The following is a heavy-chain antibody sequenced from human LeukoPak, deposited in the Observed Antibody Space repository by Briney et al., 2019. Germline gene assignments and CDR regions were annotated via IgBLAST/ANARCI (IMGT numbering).Heavy chain of an antibody. J-gene: IGHJ3*02. V-gene: IGHV4-59*08. CDR3: ARLRPATDAFDI. D-gene: IGHD2-2*01. CDR2: IYYSGST. Sequence: SETLSLTCTVSGGSISSYYWSWIRQPPGKGLEWIGYIYYSGSTNYNPSLKSRVTISVDTSKNQFSLKLSSVTAADTAVYYCARLRPATDAFDIWGQGTMVTVSS. CDR1: GGSISSYY.